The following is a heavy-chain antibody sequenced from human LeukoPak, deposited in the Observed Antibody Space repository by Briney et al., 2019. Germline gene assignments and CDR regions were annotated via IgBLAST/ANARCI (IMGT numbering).Heavy chain of an antibody. CDR3: ARDYGGPRDYYYGMDV. CDR1: GYTFTSYA. J-gene: IGHJ6*02. D-gene: IGHD3-10*01. Sequence: GASVKVSCKASGYTFTSYAMNWVRQAPGQGLEWMGWINPNSGGTNYAQKFQGWVTMTRDTSISTAYMELSRLRSDDTAVYYCARDYGGPRDYYYGMDVWGQGTTVTVSS. CDR2: INPNSGGT. V-gene: IGHV1-2*04.